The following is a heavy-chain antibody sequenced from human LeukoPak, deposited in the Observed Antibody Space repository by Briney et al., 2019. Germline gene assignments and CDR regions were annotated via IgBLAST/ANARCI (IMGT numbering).Heavy chain of an antibody. CDR2: ISAYNGNT. J-gene: IGHJ4*02. Sequence: ASVKVSCKASGYTFTSYGIRWVRQAPGQGLEWMGWISAYNGNTNYAQKLQGRVTMTTDTSTSTAYMELRSLRSDDTAVYYCARDLGDSSSWYEDYFDYWGQGTLVTVSS. V-gene: IGHV1-18*01. D-gene: IGHD6-13*01. CDR1: GYTFTSYG. CDR3: ARDLGDSSSWYEDYFDY.